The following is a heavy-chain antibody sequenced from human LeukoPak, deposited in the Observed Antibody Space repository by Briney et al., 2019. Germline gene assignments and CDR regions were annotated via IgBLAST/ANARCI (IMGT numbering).Heavy chain of an antibody. CDR1: GYTFTGYY. D-gene: IGHD3-22*01. CDR3: ARVGDSSGYYGDYFDY. J-gene: IGHJ4*02. V-gene: IGHV1-2*02. CDR2: INPNSGGT. Sequence: GASVKVSCKASGYTFTGYYMHWVRQAPGQGLEWMGWINPNSGGTNYAQKFQGRVTMTRDTSISTAYMELSRLRSDDTAVYYCARVGDSSGYYGDYFDYWGQGTLVTVSS.